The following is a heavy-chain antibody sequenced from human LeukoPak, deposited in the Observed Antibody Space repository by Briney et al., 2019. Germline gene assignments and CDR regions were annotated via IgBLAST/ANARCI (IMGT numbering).Heavy chain of an antibody. CDR1: GFTVSSNY. CDR3: ATGGGYCSGGSCYGY. J-gene: IGHJ4*02. CDR2: IYSGGST. D-gene: IGHD2-15*01. Sequence: GGSLRLSCAASGFTVSSNYMSWVRQAPGKGLEWGSVIYSGGSTYYADSVKGRFTISRDNSKNTLYLQMNSLRAEDTAEYYCATGGGYCSGGSCYGYWGQGTLVTVSS. V-gene: IGHV3-66*01.